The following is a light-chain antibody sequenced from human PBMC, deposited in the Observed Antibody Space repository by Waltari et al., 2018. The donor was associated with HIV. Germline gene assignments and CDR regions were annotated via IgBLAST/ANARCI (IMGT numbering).Light chain of an antibody. J-gene: IGLJ2*01. CDR2: LNSDGSH. CDR3: QTWGTGIYVV. CDR1: SGHSSYA. V-gene: IGLV4-69*01. Sequence: QLVLTQSPSASASLGASVKLTCTLSSGHSSYAIACHQQQPEKGPRYLMKLNSDGSHSKGDGIPDRFSGSSSGAERYLTISSLQSEDEADYYCQTWGTGIYVVFGGGTKLTVL.